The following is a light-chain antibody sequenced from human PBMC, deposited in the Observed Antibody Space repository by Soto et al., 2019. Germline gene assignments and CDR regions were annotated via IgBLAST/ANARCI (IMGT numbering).Light chain of an antibody. J-gene: IGLJ2*01. CDR3: QTCGTGIHV. V-gene: IGLV4-69*01. Sequence: QLVLTQSPSASASLGASVKLTCTLSSVNRTYDIEWHQQQPEQGPRYLMKVNAFGNHTKGDGIHDRFSGSRSGAERDLSISSLQSEDEADYYCQTCGTGIHVFGGGTKVTVL. CDR2: VNAFGNH. CDR1: SVNRTYD.